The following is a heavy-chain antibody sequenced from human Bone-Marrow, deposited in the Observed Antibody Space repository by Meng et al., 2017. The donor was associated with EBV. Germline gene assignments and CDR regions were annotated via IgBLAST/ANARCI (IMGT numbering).Heavy chain of an antibody. V-gene: IGHV1-69*06. CDR3: ASESGRGYTPDY. J-gene: IGHJ4*02. CDR2: LIPMLGAP. CDR1: GGTFSSDA. D-gene: IGHD3-10*01. Sequence: QVQLVQSRAEVTKTGSSVKVSGKTSGGTFSSDAISWVRPTPGQGLEWMGALIPMLGAPNYAQKFQDRVTIIADKSTSIHYMELSSLRSDATAVYYCASESGRGYTPDYWGRGTLVTVSS.